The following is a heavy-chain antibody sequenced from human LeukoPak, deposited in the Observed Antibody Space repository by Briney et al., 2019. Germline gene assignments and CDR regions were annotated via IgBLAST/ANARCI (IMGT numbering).Heavy chain of an antibody. J-gene: IGHJ3*02. V-gene: IGHV1-8*01. CDR1: GYTFTNYD. Sequence: ASVKVSCKTSGYTFTNYDINWVRQATGQGFEWMGWMSPNSGNTGYAQKFQGRVAMTMDTSIRTAYMELSSLRSEDTAVYYCARNDYGGHDAFDIWGQGTMVIVSS. D-gene: IGHD4-17*01. CDR3: ARNDYGGHDAFDI. CDR2: MSPNSGNT.